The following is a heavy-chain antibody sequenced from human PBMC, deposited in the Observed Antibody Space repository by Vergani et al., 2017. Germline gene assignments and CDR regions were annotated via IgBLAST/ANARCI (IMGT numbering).Heavy chain of an antibody. CDR1: GYTFTDYY. V-gene: IGHV1-2*02. J-gene: IGHJ4*02. CDR2: INPNSGGT. D-gene: IGHD5-12*01. CDR3: ARNKYSGYDYRAAFES. Sequence: QVQLVQSGAEVKKPGASVKVSCKTSGYTFTDYYMHWVRQAPGQGLEWMGWINPNSGGTNYAQKFQDKITITADESTSTVYMELSSLKSEDTAVYYCARNKYSGYDYRAAFESWGRGTRVTVSS.